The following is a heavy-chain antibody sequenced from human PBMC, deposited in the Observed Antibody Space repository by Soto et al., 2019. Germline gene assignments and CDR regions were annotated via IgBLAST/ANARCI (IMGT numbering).Heavy chain of an antibody. Sequence: QVQLQESGPGLVKPSGTLSVTCPVSGGSISSSNWWNWVRQPPGKGLEWIGEIYHSGSTNYNPSLRSRVTISLDKSKNQFSLRVKSVTAADTAEYYCARAWPSLDSYGSGVMDVWGQGTTVTVSS. V-gene: IGHV4-4*02. J-gene: IGHJ6*02. D-gene: IGHD5-18*01. CDR1: GGSISSSNW. CDR3: ARAWPSLDSYGSGVMDV. CDR2: IYHSGST.